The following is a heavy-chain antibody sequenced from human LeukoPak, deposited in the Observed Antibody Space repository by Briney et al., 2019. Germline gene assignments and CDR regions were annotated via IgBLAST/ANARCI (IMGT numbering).Heavy chain of an antibody. CDR2: IGESGLDT. J-gene: IGHJ4*03. CDR3: ARSFFSCRGGGCYLHH. V-gene: IGHV3-23*01. Sequence: PGGSLRLSCAVSGFTFSMYAMTWVRQAPGKGPEWVASIGESGLDTQYADSVRGRFTVSRDNAKNTLYLHMRSLRAGDTAIYYCARSFFSCRGGGCYLHHWGQGTLVSVSS. CDR1: GFTFSMYA. D-gene: IGHD2-15*01.